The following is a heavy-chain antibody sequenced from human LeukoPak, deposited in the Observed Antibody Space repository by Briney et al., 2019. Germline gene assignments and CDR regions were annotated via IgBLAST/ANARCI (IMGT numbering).Heavy chain of an antibody. Sequence: PGGSLRLSCAASGFTFSDYYLSWIRQAPGKGLEWVSYISFSGSTIFYADSVKGRFTISRDNAKNSLYLQMNSLRAEDTAVYYCVRDGSSMGTNFDYWGQGTLVTVSS. D-gene: IGHD1-7*01. CDR2: ISFSGSTI. V-gene: IGHV3-11*04. J-gene: IGHJ4*02. CDR1: GFTFSDYY. CDR3: VRDGSSMGTNFDY.